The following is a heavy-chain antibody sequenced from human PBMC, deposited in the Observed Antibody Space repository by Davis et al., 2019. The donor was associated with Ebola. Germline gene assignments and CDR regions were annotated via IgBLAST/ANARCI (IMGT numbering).Heavy chain of an antibody. J-gene: IGHJ4*02. CDR1: GDSVSSNSAA. Sequence: SQTLSLTCAISGDSVSSNSAAWNWIRQSPSRGLEWLGRTYYRSKWYSDYAVSVQSRITINQDTSKNQFSLHLNSVTPEDTAVYFCARHDFHNSGYPFDYWGQGTLVTVSS. CDR2: TYYRSKWYS. CDR3: ARHDFHNSGYPFDY. D-gene: IGHD6-19*01. V-gene: IGHV6-1*01.